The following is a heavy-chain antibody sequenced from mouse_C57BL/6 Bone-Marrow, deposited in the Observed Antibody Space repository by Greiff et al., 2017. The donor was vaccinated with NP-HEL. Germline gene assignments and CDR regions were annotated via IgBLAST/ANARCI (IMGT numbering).Heavy chain of an antibody. V-gene: IGHV1-58*01. Sequence: EVKLMESGAELVRPGSSVKMSCKTSGYTFTSYGINWVKQRPGQGLEWIGYIYIGNGYTEYNEKFKGKATLTSDTSSSTAYMQLSSLTSEDSAIYFCARGKIYYDYDAGFADYWGQGTTLTVSS. J-gene: IGHJ2*01. D-gene: IGHD2-4*01. CDR2: IYIGNGYT. CDR1: GYTFTSYG. CDR3: ARGKIYYDYDAGFADY.